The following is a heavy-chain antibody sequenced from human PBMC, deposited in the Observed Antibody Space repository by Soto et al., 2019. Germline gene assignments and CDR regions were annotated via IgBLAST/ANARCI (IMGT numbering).Heavy chain of an antibody. CDR3: ATVKGYSYGPTLDY. CDR2: IIPIFGTA. CDR1: GGTFSSYA. D-gene: IGHD5-18*01. J-gene: IGHJ4*02. Sequence: QVQLVQSGAEVKKPGSSVKVSCKASGGTFSSYAISWVRQAPGQGLEWMGGIIPIFGTANYAQKFQGRVTITADESTSTAYMELSSLISEDTAVYYCATVKGYSYGPTLDYWGQGTLVTVSS. V-gene: IGHV1-69*12.